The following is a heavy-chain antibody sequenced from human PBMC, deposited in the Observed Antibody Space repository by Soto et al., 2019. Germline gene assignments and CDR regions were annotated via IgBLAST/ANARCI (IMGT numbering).Heavy chain of an antibody. D-gene: IGHD3-9*01. CDR3: ARAPTYYDILTGSPYYFDY. V-gene: IGHV3-21*01. Sequence: WGSLRLSCSASGFTFSSYSMNWVRQAPGKGLEWVSSISSSSSYIYYADSVKGRFTISRDNAKNSLYLQMNSLRAEDTAVYYCARAPTYYDILTGSPYYFDYWGQGTLVTVSS. CDR2: ISSSSSYI. CDR1: GFTFSSYS. J-gene: IGHJ4*02.